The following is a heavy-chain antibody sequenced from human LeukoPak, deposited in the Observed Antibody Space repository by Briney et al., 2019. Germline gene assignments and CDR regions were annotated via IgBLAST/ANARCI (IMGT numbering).Heavy chain of an antibody. J-gene: IGHJ4*02. CDR1: GFTFSSYT. D-gene: IGHD4-11*01. Sequence: GGSLRLSCAASGFTFSSYTMAWVRQAPGKGLEWVSTISSGGGSTYYADSVKGRFTISRDNSKNTLYLQMDSLRAEDTAIYYCARGLTLTTFDYWGQGTLVTVSS. CDR3: ARGLTLTTFDY. V-gene: IGHV3-23*01. CDR2: ISSGGGST.